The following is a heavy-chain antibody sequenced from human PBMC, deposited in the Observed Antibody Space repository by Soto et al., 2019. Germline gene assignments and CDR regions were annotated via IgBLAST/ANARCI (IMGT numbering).Heavy chain of an antibody. V-gene: IGHV3-9*01. CDR1: GFTFDDYA. Sequence: SLRLSCAASGFTFDDYAMHWVRQAPGKGLEWVSGISWNSGSIGYADSVKGRFTISRDNAKNSLYLQMNSLRAEDTALYYCAKDMGSYDSSGYSFDYWGQGTLVTVSS. CDR2: ISWNSGSI. J-gene: IGHJ4*02. D-gene: IGHD3-22*01. CDR3: AKDMGSYDSSGYSFDY.